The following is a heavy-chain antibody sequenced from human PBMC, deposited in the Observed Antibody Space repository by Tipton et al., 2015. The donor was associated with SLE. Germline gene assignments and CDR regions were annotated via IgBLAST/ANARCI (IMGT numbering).Heavy chain of an antibody. CDR2: ISYDGSNK. CDR3: ARDFGPGYVDTAGADY. D-gene: IGHD5-18*01. V-gene: IGHV3-30*04. Sequence: QLVQSGGGVVQPGRSLRLSCAASGFTFSSYAMHWVRQAPGKGLEWVAVISYDGSNKYYADSVKGRFTISRDNSKNTLYLQMNSLRAEDTAVYYCARDFGPGYVDTAGADYWGQGTLVTVSS. CDR1: GFTFSSYA. J-gene: IGHJ4*02.